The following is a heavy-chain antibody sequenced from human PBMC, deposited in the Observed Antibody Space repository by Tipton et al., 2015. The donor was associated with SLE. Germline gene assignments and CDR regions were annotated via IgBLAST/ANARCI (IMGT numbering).Heavy chain of an antibody. CDR3: ARQGTDGWYDAFDI. CDR1: DGSISSSSYY. J-gene: IGHJ3*02. V-gene: IGHV4-39*07. Sequence: TLSLTCTVSDGSISSSSYYWGWIRQPPGKELEWIGTIFYGGTPYYNPSLKSRVTISLDTSKNQFSLKLTSVTAADTAIYYCARQGTDGWYDAFDIWGPGTMVTVSS. CDR2: IFYGGTP. D-gene: IGHD6-19*01.